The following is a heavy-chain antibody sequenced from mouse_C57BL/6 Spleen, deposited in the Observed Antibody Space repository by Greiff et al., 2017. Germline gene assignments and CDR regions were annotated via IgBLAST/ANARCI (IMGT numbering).Heavy chain of an antibody. CDR2: INPSNGGT. CDR3: ARWLPYYYAMDY. CDR1: GYTFTSCW. J-gene: IGHJ4*01. V-gene: IGHV1-53*01. D-gene: IGHD2-2*01. Sequence: VQLQQPGTELVKPGASVKLSCKASGYTFTSCWMHWVKQRPGQGLEWIGNINPSNGGTNYNEKFKSKATLTVDKSSSTAYMQLSSLTSEDSAVYYCARWLPYYYAMDYWGQGTSVTVSS.